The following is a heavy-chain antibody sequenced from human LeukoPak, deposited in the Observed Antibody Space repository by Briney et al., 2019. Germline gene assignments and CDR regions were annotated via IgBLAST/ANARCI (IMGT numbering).Heavy chain of an antibody. J-gene: IGHJ5*02. V-gene: IGHV3-23*01. CDR3: AKGTSAARPGWFDP. CDR1: GFTFSSYA. Sequence: PGGSLRLSCAASGFTFSSYAMSWVRQAPGKGLEWVSAISGSGGSTYYADSVKGRFTISRDNSKNTLYLQMNSLRDADTAVYYCAKGTSAARPGWFDPWGQGTLVTVSS. D-gene: IGHD6-6*01. CDR2: ISGSGGST.